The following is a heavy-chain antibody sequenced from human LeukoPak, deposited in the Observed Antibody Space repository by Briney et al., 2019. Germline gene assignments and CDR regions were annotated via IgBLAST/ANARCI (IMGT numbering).Heavy chain of an antibody. J-gene: IGHJ4*02. CDR3: ARRTTFYYDSSPHYGYYFDY. D-gene: IGHD3-22*01. CDR2: INTRGGST. V-gene: IGHV1-46*01. CDR1: GYTFIDYY. Sequence: APVKVSCKASGYTFIDYYMHWVRQAPGQGLEWMGIINTRGGSTSYAQKFQGKVTMTRDTSTSTAYMELSSLRSEDTAVYYCARRTTFYYDSSPHYGYYFDYWGQGTLVTVSS.